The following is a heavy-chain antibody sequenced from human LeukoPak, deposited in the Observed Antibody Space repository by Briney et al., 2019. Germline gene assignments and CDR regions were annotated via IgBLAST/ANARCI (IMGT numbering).Heavy chain of an antibody. CDR3: AELGITMIGGV. D-gene: IGHD3-10*02. V-gene: IGHV3-48*03. CDR2: ISSSGSTI. J-gene: IGHJ6*04. Sequence: GGSLRLSCAASGFTFSSYEMNWVSQAPGKGLEWVSYISSSGSTIHYADSVKGRFTISRDNAKNSLYLHMNSLRAEDTAVYYCAELGITMIGGVWGKGTTVTISS. CDR1: GFTFSSYE.